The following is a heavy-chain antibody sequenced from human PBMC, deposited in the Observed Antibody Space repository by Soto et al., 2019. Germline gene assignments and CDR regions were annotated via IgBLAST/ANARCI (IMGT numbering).Heavy chain of an antibody. CDR3: ARGDTATVTPFDY. Sequence: PSETLSLTCTVSGGSISSGDYYWSWIRQPPGKGLEWIGYIYYSGSTYYNPSLKSRVTISVDTSKNQFSLKLSSVTAADTAVYYCARGDTATVTPFDYWGQGTLVTVS. J-gene: IGHJ4*02. D-gene: IGHD5-18*01. CDR1: GGSISSGDYY. CDR2: IYYSGST. V-gene: IGHV4-30-4*01.